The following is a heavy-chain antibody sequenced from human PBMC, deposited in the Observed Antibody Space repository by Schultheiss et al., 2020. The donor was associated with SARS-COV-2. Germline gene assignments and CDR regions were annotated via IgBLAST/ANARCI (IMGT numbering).Heavy chain of an antibody. CDR3: ARHRNYYGSGSYHRGWFDP. CDR1: GGSISSSSYY. D-gene: IGHD3-10*01. J-gene: IGHJ5*02. Sequence: SETLSLTCTVSGGSISSSSYYWGWIRQPPGKGLEWIGSIYYSGSTYYNPSLKSRVTISVDTSKNQFSLKLSSVTAADTAVYYCARHRNYYGSGSYHRGWFDPWGQGTLVTVSS. V-gene: IGHV4-39*01. CDR2: IYYSGST.